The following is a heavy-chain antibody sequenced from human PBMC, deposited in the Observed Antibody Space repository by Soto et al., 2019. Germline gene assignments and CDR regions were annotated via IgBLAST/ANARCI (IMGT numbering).Heavy chain of an antibody. Sequence: QVPLVQSGAEVKKPGSSVKVSCKASGGTFSSYAISWVRQAPGQGLEWMGGIIPIFGTANYAQKFQGRVTITADKSTSTAYMELSSLRSEDTAVYYCAAPKGGPTGYSSGWYGLWGQGTLVTVSS. CDR3: AAPKGGPTGYSSGWYGL. CDR1: GGTFSSYA. V-gene: IGHV1-69*06. D-gene: IGHD6-19*01. CDR2: IIPIFGTA. J-gene: IGHJ4*02.